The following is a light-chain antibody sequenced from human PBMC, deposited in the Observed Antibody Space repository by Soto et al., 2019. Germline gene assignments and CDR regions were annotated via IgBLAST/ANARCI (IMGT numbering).Light chain of an antibody. CDR1: NSDVGSYNF. CDR2: EVN. Sequence: QSALTQPPSASGSPGQSVTISCTGANSDVGSYNFISWYQQHPGRAPKLLIYEVNKRPSGVPDRFSDSKSGNTASLTVSGLQAEDDADYYCSSYAGTNTRYLFGSGTKLTVL. V-gene: IGLV2-8*01. CDR3: SSYAGTNTRYL. J-gene: IGLJ1*01.